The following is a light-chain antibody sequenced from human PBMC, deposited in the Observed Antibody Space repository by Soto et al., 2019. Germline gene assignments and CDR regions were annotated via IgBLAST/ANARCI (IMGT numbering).Light chain of an antibody. CDR2: DVS. V-gene: IGLV1-40*01. CDR3: SSYAGNYTYV. J-gene: IGLJ1*01. Sequence: QSVLTQPPSLSGAPGQRVTISCTGSGSNIGAPYDVHWYQHLPGTAPKLLIYDVSERPSGVPDRFSGSKSGNTASLTISGLQADDEADYYCSSYAGNYTYVFGGGTKVTV. CDR1: GSNIGAPYD.